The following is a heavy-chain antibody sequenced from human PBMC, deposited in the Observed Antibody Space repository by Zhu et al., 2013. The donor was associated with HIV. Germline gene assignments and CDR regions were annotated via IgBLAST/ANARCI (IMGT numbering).Heavy chain of an antibody. CDR3: ARGRTIFGVGIDP. J-gene: IGHJ5*02. CDR1: GGTFSNFA. Sequence: QVQLVQSGAELKKPGSSVRVSCKASGGTFSNFALSWVRQAPGQGLEWLGKIVPIFGSTNYAQNFQGRITITADESTSTAYMELRSLRSEDTAVYYCARGRTIFGVGIDPWGQGTLVTVSS. V-gene: IGHV1-69*18. D-gene: IGHD3-3*01. CDR2: IVPIFGST.